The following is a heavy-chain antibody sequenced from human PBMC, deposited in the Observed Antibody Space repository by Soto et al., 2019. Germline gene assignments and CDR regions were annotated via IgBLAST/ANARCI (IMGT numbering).Heavy chain of an antibody. Sequence: PRLSCVFSGFTFSSYGMYWVRQAPGKGLEWVAVILYDGSKTYYADSVKGRFTISRDNSKNTSYLQMNSLRPEDTARFYCAKSSDYYGSAVDVWGQGTTVTVSS. J-gene: IGHJ6*02. CDR1: GFTFSSYG. CDR3: AKSSDYYGSAVDV. V-gene: IGHV3-30*18. D-gene: IGHD3-10*01. CDR2: ILYDGSKT.